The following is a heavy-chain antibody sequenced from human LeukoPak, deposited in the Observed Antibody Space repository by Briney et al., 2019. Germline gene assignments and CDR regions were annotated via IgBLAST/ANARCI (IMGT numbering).Heavy chain of an antibody. J-gene: IGHJ4*02. CDR1: GFTFSSYG. CDR2: ISGSGGST. D-gene: IGHD3-22*01. V-gene: IGHV3-23*01. Sequence: GGSLRLSCAASGFTFSSYGMSWVRQAPGKGLEWVSAISGSGGSTYYADSVKGRFTISRDNSKKTLYLQMNSLRAEDTAVYYCAKRGHYYESRGYDYWVQGTLVSVSS. CDR3: AKRGHYYESRGYDY.